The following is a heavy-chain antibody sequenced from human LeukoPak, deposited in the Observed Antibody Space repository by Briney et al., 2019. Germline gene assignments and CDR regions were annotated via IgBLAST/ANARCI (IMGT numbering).Heavy chain of an antibody. V-gene: IGHV3-48*01. Sequence: GGSLRLSCAASGFTFSSYRMNWVRQAPGKGLEWVSYISSSSRTIYYADSVKGRFTISRDNAKNSLYLQMNSLRAEDTAVYYCARAKANPYSGSRTAYFDYWGQGTLVTVSS. D-gene: IGHD1-26*01. CDR3: ARAKANPYSGSRTAYFDY. CDR1: GFTFSSYR. J-gene: IGHJ4*02. CDR2: ISSSSRTI.